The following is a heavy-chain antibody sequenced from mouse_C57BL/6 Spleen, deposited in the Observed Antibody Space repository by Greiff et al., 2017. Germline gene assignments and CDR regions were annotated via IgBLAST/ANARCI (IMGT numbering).Heavy chain of an antibody. Sequence: VQLQQSGPELVKPGASVKISCKASGYAFSSSWMNWVKQRPGKGLEWIGRIYPGDGDTNYNGKFKGKATLTADKSSSTAYMQLSSLTSEDSAVYFCARTHYYGSSPSFDYWGQGTTLTVSS. CDR3: ARTHYYGSSPSFDY. CDR2: IYPGDGDT. J-gene: IGHJ2*01. V-gene: IGHV1-82*01. CDR1: GYAFSSSW. D-gene: IGHD1-1*01.